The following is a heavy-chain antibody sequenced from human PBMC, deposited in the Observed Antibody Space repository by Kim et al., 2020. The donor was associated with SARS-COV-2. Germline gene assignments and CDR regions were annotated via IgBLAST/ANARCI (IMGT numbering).Heavy chain of an antibody. D-gene: IGHD3-3*01. CDR3: ARDHTILPNAMDV. J-gene: IGHJ6*02. CDR1: GGSFSHYA. Sequence: SVKVSCKASGGSFSHYAISWVRQAPGQGLEWMGRIIPMLDISNHAQKFKGRVTITADKSTSTAYMDLSSLRSEDTAVYYCARDHTILPNAMDVWPRDHGHRLL. V-gene: IGHV1-69*04. CDR2: IIPMLDIS.